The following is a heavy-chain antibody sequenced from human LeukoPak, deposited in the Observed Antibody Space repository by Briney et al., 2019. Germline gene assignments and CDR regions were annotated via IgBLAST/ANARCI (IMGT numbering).Heavy chain of an antibody. CDR1: GGSISSGSYY. D-gene: IGHD3-10*01. J-gene: IGHJ6*03. CDR2: IYTSGST. Sequence: SQTLSLTCTVSGGSISSGSYYWSWIRQPAGKGLEWIGRIYTSGSTNYNPSLKSRVTISVDTSKNQFSLKLSSVTAADTAVYYCASMGSGSYNYYYYMDVWGKGTTVTISS. V-gene: IGHV4-61*02. CDR3: ASMGSGSYNYYYYMDV.